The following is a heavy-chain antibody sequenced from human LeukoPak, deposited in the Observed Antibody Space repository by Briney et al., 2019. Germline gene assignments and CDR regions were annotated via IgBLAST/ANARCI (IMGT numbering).Heavy chain of an antibody. J-gene: IGHJ4*02. CDR1: GFTFSSYW. CDR3: ARGLYNYDRSGYPH. V-gene: IGHV3-74*01. Sequence: GGSLRLSCAASGFTFSSYWMHWVRQAPGKGLVWVSRISIDGSSTGYADSVKGRFTISRDNAKNTLYLQMNSLRAEDTAVYYCARGLYNYDRSGYPHWGQGTLVTVSS. D-gene: IGHD3-22*01. CDR2: ISIDGSST.